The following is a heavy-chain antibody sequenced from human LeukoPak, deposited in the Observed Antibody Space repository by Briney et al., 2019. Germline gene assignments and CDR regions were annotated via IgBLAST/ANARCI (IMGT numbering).Heavy chain of an antibody. D-gene: IGHD3-10*01. CDR2: IYYSGST. Sequence: SETLSLTCTVSGCSISSYYWSWIRQPPGKGLEWIEYIYYSGSTNYNPSLKSRVTISVDTSKNQFSLKLSSVTAADTAVYYCARGGYVLLEYWGQGTLVTVSS. CDR3: ARGGYVLLEY. J-gene: IGHJ4*02. V-gene: IGHV4-59*01. CDR1: GCSISSYY.